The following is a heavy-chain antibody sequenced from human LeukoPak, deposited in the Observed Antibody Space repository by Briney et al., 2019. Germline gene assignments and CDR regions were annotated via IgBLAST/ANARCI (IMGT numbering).Heavy chain of an antibody. CDR1: GYSFTSYW. J-gene: IGHJ4*02. CDR2: IYPGDSDT. Sequence: GESLKISCKGSGYSFTSYWIGWVRQVPGKGLEWVGIIYPGDSDTRYSPSFHGQVTISADKSISTAYLQWSSLKASDTAFYYCARQSIRGVLSGFDYWGQGTLVTVSS. V-gene: IGHV5-51*01. D-gene: IGHD3-10*01. CDR3: ARQSIRGVLSGFDY.